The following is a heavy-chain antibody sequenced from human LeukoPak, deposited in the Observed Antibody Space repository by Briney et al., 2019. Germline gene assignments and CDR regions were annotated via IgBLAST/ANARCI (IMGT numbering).Heavy chain of an antibody. Sequence: GGSLRLSCAASGFTVSSNYMSWVRQAPGKGLEWVSVIYSGGSTYYADSVKGRFTISRDSSKNTLYLQMNSLRAEDTAVYYCARDLRVAAAGGFDYWGQGTLVTVSS. V-gene: IGHV3-53*01. CDR1: GFTVSSNY. D-gene: IGHD6-13*01. J-gene: IGHJ4*02. CDR2: IYSGGST. CDR3: ARDLRVAAAGGFDY.